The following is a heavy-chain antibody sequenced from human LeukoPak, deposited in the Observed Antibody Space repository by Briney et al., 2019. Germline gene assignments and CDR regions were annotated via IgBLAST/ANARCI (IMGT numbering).Heavy chain of an antibody. J-gene: IGHJ4*02. CDR1: GFTFSSHG. D-gene: IGHD1-26*01. Sequence: GGSLRLSCAASGFTFSSHGMHWVRQAPGKGLEWVAVIWNDGGNTYHADSVKGRFTISRDNSKNTLHLQMNSLRAEDTAVYYCARPTYSGSYYWFDYWGQGTLVTVSS. CDR2: IWNDGGNT. CDR3: ARPTYSGSYYWFDY. V-gene: IGHV3-33*01.